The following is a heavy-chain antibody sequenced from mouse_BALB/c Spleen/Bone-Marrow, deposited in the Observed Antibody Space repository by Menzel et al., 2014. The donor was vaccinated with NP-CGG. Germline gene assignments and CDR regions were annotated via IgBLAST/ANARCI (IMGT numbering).Heavy chain of an antibody. V-gene: IGHV14-3*02. D-gene: IGHD2-4*01. CDR2: IDPANGNT. CDR1: GFNIKDTY. Sequence: EVQLQQSGAELVKPGASVKLSCTASGFNIKDTYMHWVKQRPEQGLEWIGRIDPANGNTKYDPKFQGKATITADTSSNTAYLQLGSLTSEDTAVYYCAVYDYEGFAYWGQGTLVTVPA. CDR3: AVYDYEGFAY. J-gene: IGHJ3*01.